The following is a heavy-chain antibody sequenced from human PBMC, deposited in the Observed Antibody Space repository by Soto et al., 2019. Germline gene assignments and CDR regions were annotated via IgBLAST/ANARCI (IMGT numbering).Heavy chain of an antibody. D-gene: IGHD3-22*01. V-gene: IGHV3-23*01. Sequence: EVQVLESGGGLGQPGGSLRLSCAASGFTFSSYAMSWVRQAPGKGLEWVSAISGGGVATTYADSVKGRFTISRDNSKNTLYLQMNSLRAEDTAVYYCAKGRESSGSYRPFDYCGQGTLVTVSS. CDR1: GFTFSSYA. CDR2: ISGGGVAT. CDR3: AKGRESSGSYRPFDY. J-gene: IGHJ4*02.